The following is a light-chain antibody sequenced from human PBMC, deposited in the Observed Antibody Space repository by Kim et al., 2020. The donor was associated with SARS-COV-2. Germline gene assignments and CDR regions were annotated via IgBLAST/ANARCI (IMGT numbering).Light chain of an antibody. V-gene: IGKV1-5*03. J-gene: IGKJ1*01. CDR2: EAS. CDR3: QQYEHYWT. CDR1: QIIRGW. Sequence: SAAGGDSVAITCRASQIIRGWLAWYQQKPGKAPKLLIQEASNLESGVPSRFSGSGYGKHFTFTITSLQPDDSATYYCQQYEHYWTFGQGTKVEIK.